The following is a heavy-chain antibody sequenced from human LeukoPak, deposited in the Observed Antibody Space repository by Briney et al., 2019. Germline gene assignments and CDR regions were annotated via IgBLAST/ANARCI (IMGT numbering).Heavy chain of an antibody. CDR3: ARDEGVTTGTYIDY. CDR2: ISYHGRNQ. CDR1: GFTFSNYA. V-gene: IGHV3-30*07. Sequence: PGGSLRLSCAASGFTFSNYAMHWVRQAPGKGLEWVAVISYHGRNQYYADSVKGRFTISRDNSKNTLYLQMNSLRAEDTAVYYCARDEGVTTGTYIDYWGQGTLVTVSS. D-gene: IGHD4-17*01. J-gene: IGHJ4*02.